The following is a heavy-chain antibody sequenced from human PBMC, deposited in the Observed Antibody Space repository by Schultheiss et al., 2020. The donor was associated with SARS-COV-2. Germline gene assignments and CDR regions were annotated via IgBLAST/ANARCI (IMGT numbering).Heavy chain of an antibody. CDR2: IKQDGSEK. V-gene: IGHV3-7*01. Sequence: GGSLRLSCAASGFTFDDYAMHWVRQAPGKGLEWVANIKQDGSEKYYVDSVKGRFTISRDNAKNSLYLQMNSLRAEDTAVYYCARGYSRGYYYYGMDVWGQGTTVTVSS. D-gene: IGHD6-13*01. J-gene: IGHJ6*02. CDR1: GFTFDDYA. CDR3: ARGYSRGYYYYGMDV.